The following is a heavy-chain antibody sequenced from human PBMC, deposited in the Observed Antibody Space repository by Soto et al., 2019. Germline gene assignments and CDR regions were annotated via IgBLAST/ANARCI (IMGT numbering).Heavy chain of an antibody. D-gene: IGHD2-21*02. J-gene: IGHJ5*02. Sequence: QLQLQESGPGLVKPSETLSLTCSVSGGSISSSSYLWGWIRQPPGKGLEWIGSIYYSGSTYYNPSIKGRVTVSVDTSKNKFALSLSSVTAADTAVYYCARHPSDFWFDPWGQGTLVTVSS. CDR3: ARHPSDFWFDP. V-gene: IGHV4-39*01. CDR1: GGSISSSSYL. CDR2: IYYSGST.